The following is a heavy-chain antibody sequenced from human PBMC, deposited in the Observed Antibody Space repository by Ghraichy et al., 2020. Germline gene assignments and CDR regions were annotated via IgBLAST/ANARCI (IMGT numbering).Heavy chain of an antibody. V-gene: IGHV3-53*01. D-gene: IGHD6-6*01. CDR2: IYTGGDT. CDR1: GFTVSSNY. CDR3: ARGEGSTSSHPDY. J-gene: IGHJ4*02. Sequence: GESLNISCAASGFTVSSNYMSWVRQAPGKGLEWVSVIYTGGDTYYADSVKGRFTISRDNSKNALYLQMNSLRAEDTAVYYCARGEGSTSSHPDYWGQGTLVTVSS.